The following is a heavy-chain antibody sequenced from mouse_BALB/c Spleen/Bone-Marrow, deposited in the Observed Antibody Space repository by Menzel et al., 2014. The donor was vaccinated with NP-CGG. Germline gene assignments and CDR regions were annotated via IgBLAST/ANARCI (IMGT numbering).Heavy chain of an antibody. Sequence: QVQLQQSGPGLVAPSQSLSITCTVSGFSLTSYGVRWVRQPPGKVLEWLGVIWAGGSTNYNSALMSRLSVSKDNSKSQVFLKMNSLQTDDTAMYYCARGSYYEGAMDYWGQGTSVTVSS. J-gene: IGHJ4*01. V-gene: IGHV2-9*02. CDR2: IWAGGST. D-gene: IGHD1-1*01. CDR1: GFSLTSYG. CDR3: ARGSYYEGAMDY.